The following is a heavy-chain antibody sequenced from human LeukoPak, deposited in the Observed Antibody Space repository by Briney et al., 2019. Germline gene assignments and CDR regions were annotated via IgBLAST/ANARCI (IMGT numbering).Heavy chain of an antibody. CDR3: ARIIAVAGGYYFDY. D-gene: IGHD6-19*01. J-gene: IGHJ4*02. V-gene: IGHV3-11*06. CDR1: GFTFSDYY. Sequence: GGSLRLSCAASGFTFSDYYMSWIRQAPGKGLEWVSYISSSSSYTNYADSVKGRFTISRDNAKNSLYLQMNSLRAEDTAVYYCARIIAVAGGYYFDYWGQGTLVTISS. CDR2: ISSSSSYT.